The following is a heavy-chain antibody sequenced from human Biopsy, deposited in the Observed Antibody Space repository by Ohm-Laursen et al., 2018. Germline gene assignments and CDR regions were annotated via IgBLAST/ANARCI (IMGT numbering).Heavy chain of an antibody. Sequence: SDTLSLTCTVSDDSIRNFYWTWIRQPPGQGLEWIGHASYSGYTNYNPSLKSRVTISVDTSKNPFSLNLRSVTAADMAVYSCARLGNFWNAEDGLDLWGLGTMVTVSS. D-gene: IGHD3-3*01. V-gene: IGHV4-59*08. CDR3: ARLGNFWNAEDGLDL. CDR1: DDSIRNFY. CDR2: ASYSGYT. J-gene: IGHJ3*01.